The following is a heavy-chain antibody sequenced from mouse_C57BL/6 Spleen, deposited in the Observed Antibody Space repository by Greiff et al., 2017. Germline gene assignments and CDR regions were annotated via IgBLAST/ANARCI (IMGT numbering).Heavy chain of an antibody. J-gene: IGHJ3*01. CDR2: INPGSSGT. D-gene: IGHD1-2*01. V-gene: IGHV1-54*01. CDR1: GYAFSNYL. Sequence: QVQLKQSGAELVRPGTSVKVSCKASGYAFSNYLIEWVKQRPGQGLEWIAVINPGSSGTNYNEKFKGKVTLTADKASSTDYMQLSSLTSEDSAVYFCARCGFAYWGPGTLVTVSA. CDR3: ARCGFAY.